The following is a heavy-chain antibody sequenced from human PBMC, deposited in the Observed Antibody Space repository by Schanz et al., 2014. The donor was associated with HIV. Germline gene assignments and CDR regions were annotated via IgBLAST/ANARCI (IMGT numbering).Heavy chain of an antibody. V-gene: IGHV3-30*02. Sequence: VQLLESGGGLVQPGGSLRLSCAASGFTFRSYGMYWVRQAPGKGLEWVAVTWYDGSNKYYSDSVKGRFTISRDNSRNTLYLEMNSLRADDTAVYYCAKDEYYYGSGSYIYFYYGMDVWGQGTTVTVSS. D-gene: IGHD3-10*01. J-gene: IGHJ6*02. CDR1: GFTFRSYG. CDR2: TWYDGSNK. CDR3: AKDEYYYGSGSYIYFYYGMDV.